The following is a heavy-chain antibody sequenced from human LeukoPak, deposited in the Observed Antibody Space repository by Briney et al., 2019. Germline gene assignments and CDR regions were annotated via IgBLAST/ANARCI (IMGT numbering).Heavy chain of an antibody. CDR1: GFTVSRNY. CDR3: AGQTGTTPNWFDP. CDR2: IYRSGSK. V-gene: IGHV3-53*01. J-gene: IGHJ5*02. D-gene: IGHD1-7*01. Sequence: AGGSLRLSCAASGFTVSRNYMSWVRQAPGKGLEWVSVIYRSGSKYYADSVKGRFTISRDNSKNTLYLQMNSLRAEDTAVYYCAGQTGTTPNWFDPWGQGTLVTVSS.